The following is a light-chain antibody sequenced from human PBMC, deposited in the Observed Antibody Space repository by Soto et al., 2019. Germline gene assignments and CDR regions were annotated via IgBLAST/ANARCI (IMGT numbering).Light chain of an antibody. CDR3: HQYGSSPRT. CDR1: QSVSSSY. V-gene: IGKV3-20*01. J-gene: IGKJ1*01. CDR2: GAS. Sequence: EIVLTQSPVTLSLSPGERATLSCRASQSVSSSYLAWYQQRPGQAPRLLIYGASSRATGIPDRFSGSGSGTGFTLTISRLEPEDFAVYYCHQYGSSPRTFGQGTKVDIK.